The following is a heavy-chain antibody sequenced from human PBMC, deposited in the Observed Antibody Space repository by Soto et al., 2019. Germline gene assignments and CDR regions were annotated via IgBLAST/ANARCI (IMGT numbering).Heavy chain of an antibody. CDR3: ARDSGTYSGY. Sequence: EVQLVESGGGLVQPGGSLRLSCAASGFTFSSSWMHWVRQDPGKGLVWVSRIKSDGSSTDYADSVKGRFTIARDNDKYALYLQMNRLRAEDPAVYDGARDSGTYSGYCGQGTLGTVSS. D-gene: IGHD1-26*01. CDR2: IKSDGSST. CDR1: GFTFSSSW. V-gene: IGHV3-74*01. J-gene: IGHJ4*02.